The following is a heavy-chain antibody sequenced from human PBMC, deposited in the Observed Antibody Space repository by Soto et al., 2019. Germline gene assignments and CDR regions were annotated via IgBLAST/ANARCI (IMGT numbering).Heavy chain of an antibody. CDR1: GFPFSSYS. CDR2: ISSSSSYI. D-gene: IGHD4-17*01. Sequence: PGGSLRLSCAASGFPFSSYSMNWVRQAPGKGLEWVSSISSSSSYIYYADSVKGRFTISRDSARNSLYLQMNSLRAEDTAVYYCARAKHHGDYVDGWFDPWGQGTLVTVSS. J-gene: IGHJ5*02. V-gene: IGHV3-21*01. CDR3: ARAKHHGDYVDGWFDP.